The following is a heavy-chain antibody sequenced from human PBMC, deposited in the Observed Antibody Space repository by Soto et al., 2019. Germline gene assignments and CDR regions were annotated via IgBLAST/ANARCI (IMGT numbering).Heavy chain of an antibody. V-gene: IGHV4-59*08. CDR1: GGSISSYY. D-gene: IGHD3-9*01. Sequence: PSDTLSLTCTVSGGSISSYYWSWIRQPPGKGLEWIGYIYYRGNTNYNPPLKSRVTISLDTSKNQFSLKLSSVTAADTAVYYCARHPGYYDILTGSSTYYFDYWGQGILVTVS. CDR2: IYYRGNT. CDR3: ARHPGYYDILTGSSTYYFDY. J-gene: IGHJ4*02.